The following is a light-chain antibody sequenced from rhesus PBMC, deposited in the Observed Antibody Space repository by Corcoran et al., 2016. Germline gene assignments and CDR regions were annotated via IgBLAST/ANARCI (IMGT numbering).Light chain of an antibody. CDR1: QDISND. CDR2: AAS. Sequence: DIQMTQSPSSLSASVGDKVTITCRASQDISNDVAWYQQKPGRAPKLMIYAASSLQSGVPLRFSGSGSGTDFTLTISGLQPEDFAVYYCQQRYTYPRTFGQGTKVEIK. J-gene: IGKJ1*01. CDR3: QQRYTYPRT. V-gene: IGKV1-33*01.